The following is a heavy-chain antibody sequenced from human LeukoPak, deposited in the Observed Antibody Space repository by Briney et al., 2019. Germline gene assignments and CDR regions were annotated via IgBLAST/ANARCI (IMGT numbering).Heavy chain of an antibody. CDR1: GFTFSSYS. Sequence: GGSLRLSCAASGFTFSSYSMNWVRQAPGKGLEWVSSISSSSSYIYYADSVKGRFTISRDNAKNSLYLQMNSRRAEDTAVYYCARDDIVATTHFDYWGQGTLVTVSS. CDR3: ARDDIVATTHFDY. D-gene: IGHD5-12*01. J-gene: IGHJ4*02. V-gene: IGHV3-21*01. CDR2: ISSSSSYI.